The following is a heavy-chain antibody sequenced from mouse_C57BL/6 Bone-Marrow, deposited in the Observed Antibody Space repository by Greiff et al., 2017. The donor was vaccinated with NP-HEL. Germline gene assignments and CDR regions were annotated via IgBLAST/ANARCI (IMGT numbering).Heavy chain of an antibody. Sequence: EVQLQQSGPELVKPGASVKIPCKASGYTFTDYNMDWVKQSHGKSLEWIGDINPNNGGTIYNQKFKGQATLPVDKSSSTAYMELRSLTSEDTAVYYCARCAYYRRGYYAMDYWGQGTSVTVSS. V-gene: IGHV1-18*01. J-gene: IGHJ4*01. D-gene: IGHD2-12*01. CDR3: ARCAYYRRGYYAMDY. CDR1: GYTFTDYN. CDR2: INPNNGGT.